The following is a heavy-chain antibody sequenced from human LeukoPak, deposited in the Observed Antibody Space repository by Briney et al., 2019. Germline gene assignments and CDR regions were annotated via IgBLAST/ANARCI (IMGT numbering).Heavy chain of an antibody. CDR2: IIPILGIA. V-gene: IGHV1-69*04. J-gene: IGHJ5*02. CDR1: GGTFSSYA. Sequence: GASVKVSCKASGGTFSSYAISWVRQAPGQGLEWMGRIIPILGIANYAQKFQGRVTITADKSTSTAYMELSSLRSEDTAVYYCATAGIWFGEFIRWFDPWGQGTLVTVSS. CDR3: ATAGIWFGEFIRWFDP. D-gene: IGHD3-10*01.